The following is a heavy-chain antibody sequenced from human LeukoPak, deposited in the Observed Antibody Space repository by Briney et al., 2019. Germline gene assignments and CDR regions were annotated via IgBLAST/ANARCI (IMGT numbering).Heavy chain of an antibody. CDR2: IYHSGST. Sequence: SETLSLTCTVSGGSISSSNWWSWVRQPPGKGLEWIGEIYHSGSTNYNPSLKSRVTISVDKSKNQFSLKLSSVTAADTAVYYCASYSSGYDQSFDYWGQGTLVTVSS. CDR1: GGSISSSNW. J-gene: IGHJ4*02. V-gene: IGHV4-4*02. D-gene: IGHD5-12*01. CDR3: ASYSSGYDQSFDY.